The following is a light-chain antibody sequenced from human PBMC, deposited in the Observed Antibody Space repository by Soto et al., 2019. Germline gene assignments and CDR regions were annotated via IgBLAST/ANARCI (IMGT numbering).Light chain of an antibody. J-gene: IGKJ4*01. CDR1: QNVSSN. CDR2: SAS. Sequence: EIVLTQSPATLSVSPGERATLSCRASQNVSSNLAWYQQKPGQAPRLLIYSASTRATGTPARFSGSGSGTEFTLTISRLQSEDFAVYYCQQYNNWPPLTFGGGTKVDIK. CDR3: QQYNNWPPLT. V-gene: IGKV3D-15*01.